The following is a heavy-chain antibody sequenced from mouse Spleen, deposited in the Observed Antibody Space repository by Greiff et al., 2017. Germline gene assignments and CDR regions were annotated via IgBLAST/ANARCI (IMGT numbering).Heavy chain of an antibody. D-gene: IGHD1-1*01. Sequence: QVQLQQPGAELVKPGASVKLSCKASGYTFTSYWMHWVKQRPGQGLEWIGMIHPNSGSTNYNEKFKSKATLTVDKSSSTAYMQLSSLTSEDSAVYYCARNYDGSYDAMDYWGQGTSVTVSS. CDR1: GYTFTSYW. CDR3: ARNYDGSYDAMDY. V-gene: IGHV1-64*01. CDR2: IHPNSGST. J-gene: IGHJ4*01.